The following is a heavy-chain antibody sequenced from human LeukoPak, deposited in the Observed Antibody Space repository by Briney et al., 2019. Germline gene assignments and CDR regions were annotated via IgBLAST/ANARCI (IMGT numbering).Heavy chain of an antibody. CDR2: INPNSGGT. Sequence: ASVKVSCKASGYTFTGYYMHWVRQAPGQGLEWMGWINPNSGGTNYAQKFQGRVTMTRDTSISTAYMELSRLRSDDTAVYYCARYCSSTSCSLQFDPWGQGTLVTVSS. V-gene: IGHV1-2*02. CDR1: GYTFTGYY. CDR3: ARYCSSTSCSLQFDP. J-gene: IGHJ5*02. D-gene: IGHD2-2*01.